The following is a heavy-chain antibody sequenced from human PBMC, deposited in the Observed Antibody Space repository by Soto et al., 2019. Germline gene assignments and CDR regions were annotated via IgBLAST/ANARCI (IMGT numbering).Heavy chain of an antibody. CDR1: GGSISGGGFS. CDR2: ILHTGGT. Sequence: SETLSLTCAVSGGSISGGGFSWSWIRQPPGKGLEWIGYILHTGGTQYNPSLKSRVSMSVDKSKNQFSLYLTSVTAADTAVYYCARLPCGEGFDYWGQGALVTVSS. D-gene: IGHD2-2*01. V-gene: IGHV4-30-2*01. J-gene: IGHJ4*02. CDR3: ARLPCGEGFDY.